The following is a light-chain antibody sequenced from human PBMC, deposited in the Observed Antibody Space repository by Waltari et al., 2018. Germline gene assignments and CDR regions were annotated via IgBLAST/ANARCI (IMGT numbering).Light chain of an antibody. CDR3: GSYRSGSTLV. V-gene: IGLV2-14*03. CDR1: SSDIGGHIH. CDR2: NVH. J-gene: IGLJ2*01. Sequence: QSALTQPASASGSPGQSIAISCTGTSSDIGGHIHVSWYQQHPGKAPKIIIYNVHNRPSGVSDRFSGSKSGNTASLTISGLQAEDEADYYCGSYRSGSTLVFGGGTRLTVL.